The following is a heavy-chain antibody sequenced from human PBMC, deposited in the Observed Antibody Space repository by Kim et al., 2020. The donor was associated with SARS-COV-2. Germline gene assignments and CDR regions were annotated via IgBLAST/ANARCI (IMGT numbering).Heavy chain of an antibody. Sequence: SVKVSCKASGGTFSSYAISWVRQAPGQGLEWMGGIIPIFGTANYAQKFQDRVTITADESTSTAYMELSSLRSEDTAVYYCSRVENYSASGSYYDYWGQGTLVTVSS. D-gene: IGHD3-10*01. CDR2: IIPIFGTA. CDR1: GGTFSSYA. CDR3: SRVENYSASGSYYDY. V-gene: IGHV1-69*13. J-gene: IGHJ4*02.